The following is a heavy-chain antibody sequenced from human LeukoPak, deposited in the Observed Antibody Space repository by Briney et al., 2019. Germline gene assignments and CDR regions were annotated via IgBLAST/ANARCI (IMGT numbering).Heavy chain of an antibody. J-gene: IGHJ4*02. Sequence: PSETLFLTCTVSGGSISSSNNYWGWIRQPPGRGLEWIGSISYGGRTYYNPSLKSRVTISVDTSKNQFSLRLSSVTAADTAVYYCARARYNYQCDYWGQGTLVTVSS. CDR2: ISYGGRT. V-gene: IGHV4-39*07. D-gene: IGHD5-24*01. CDR3: ARARYNYQCDY. CDR1: GGSISSSNNY.